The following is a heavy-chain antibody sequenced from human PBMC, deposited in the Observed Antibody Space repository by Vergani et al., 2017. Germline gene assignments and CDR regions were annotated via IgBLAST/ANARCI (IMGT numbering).Heavy chain of an antibody. CDR1: EYSFGNYW. Sequence: EVELVPSGPEMRKPGASLKISCKGSEYSFGNYWIGWVRQRPGKGLEWMGIIYPADSDTRYSPSFQGQVTISAAKSISTAFLQWDSLKASDTALYYCARHTTYTDSWGQGTLVTVSS. CDR3: ARHTTYTDS. V-gene: IGHV5-51*01. D-gene: IGHD1-1*01. CDR2: IYPADSDT. J-gene: IGHJ4*02.